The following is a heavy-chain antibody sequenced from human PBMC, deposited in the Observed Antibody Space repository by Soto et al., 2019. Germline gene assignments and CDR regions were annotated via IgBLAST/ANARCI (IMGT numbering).Heavy chain of an antibody. CDR1: GFNFSDYY. D-gene: IGHD2-2*01. V-gene: IGHV3-11*05. CDR3: ARDVGVPAATDC. J-gene: IGHJ4*02. Sequence: QVQLVESGGGLVKPGGSLRLSXXXXGFNFSDYYMNWIRQAPGKGLEWVSYISSSSLYTNYADSVKGRFTISRDNAKNSLFLQMNSLSAEDTAVYYCARDVGVPAATDCWGQGTLVTVSS. CDR2: ISSSSLYT.